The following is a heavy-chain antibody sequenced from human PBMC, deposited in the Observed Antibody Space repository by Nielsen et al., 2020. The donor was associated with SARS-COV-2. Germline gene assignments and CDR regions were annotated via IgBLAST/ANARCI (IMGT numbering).Heavy chain of an antibody. Sequence: ASVKVSCKASGYTFTSYAMNWVRQAPGQGLEWMGWINTNTGNPTYAQGFTGRFVFSLDTSVSTAYLQISSLKAEDTAVYYCARVGWDPGDIVVVVAATGHFDYWGQGTLVTVSS. V-gene: IGHV7-4-1*02. CDR2: INTNTGNP. CDR3: ARVGWDPGDIVVVVAATGHFDY. J-gene: IGHJ4*02. D-gene: IGHD2-15*01. CDR1: GYTFTSYA.